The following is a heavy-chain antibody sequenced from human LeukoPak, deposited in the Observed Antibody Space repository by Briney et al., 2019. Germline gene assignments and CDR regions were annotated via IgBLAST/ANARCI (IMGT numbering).Heavy chain of an antibody. V-gene: IGHV1-2*02. CDR2: INPNSGGT. Sequence: ASVKVSCKASGYTFTGYYMHWVRQAPGQGLEWMGWINPNSGGTNYAQKFQGRVTMTRDTSISTAYMELSRLRSDDTAVYYCAREEGYCSGGSCYLRSWYNWFGPWGQGTLVTVSS. D-gene: IGHD2-15*01. J-gene: IGHJ5*02. CDR3: AREEGYCSGGSCYLRSWYNWFGP. CDR1: GYTFTGYY.